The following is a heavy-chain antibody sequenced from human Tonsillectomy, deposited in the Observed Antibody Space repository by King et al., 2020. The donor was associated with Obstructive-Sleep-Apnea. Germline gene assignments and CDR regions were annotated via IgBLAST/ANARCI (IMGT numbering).Heavy chain of an antibody. CDR1: GDSINAYY. CDR3: ARDRSHYDSSDFYPYGMDV. CDR2: IYYSGST. Sequence: VQLQESGPGLVKPSETLSLTCTVSGDSINAYYWSWIRQPPGKGLEWIGYIYYSGSTNYNPSLKSRVTIAVDTSNTQFSLKLSSVTAAYTAVYYCARDRSHYDSSDFYPYGMDVWGQGTTVTVSS. D-gene: IGHD3-22*01. J-gene: IGHJ6*02. V-gene: IGHV4-59*01.